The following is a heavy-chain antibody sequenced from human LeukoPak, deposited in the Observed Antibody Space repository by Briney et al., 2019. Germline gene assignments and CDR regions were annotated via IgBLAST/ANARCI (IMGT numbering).Heavy chain of an antibody. CDR3: ARSTIVVVPAAIEYFQH. J-gene: IGHJ1*01. CDR1: GGSISSYY. CDR2: IYYSGST. V-gene: IGHV4-59*01. D-gene: IGHD2-2*02. Sequence: SETLSLTCTVSGGSISSYYWSWIRQPPGKGLEWIGYIYYSGSTNYNPSLKSRVTISVDTSKNQFSLKLSSVTAADTAVYYCARSTIVVVPAAIEYFQHWGQGTLVTVSS.